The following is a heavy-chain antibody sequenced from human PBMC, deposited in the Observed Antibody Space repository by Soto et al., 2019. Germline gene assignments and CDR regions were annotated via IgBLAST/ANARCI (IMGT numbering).Heavy chain of an antibody. CDR1: GFTFSSYA. J-gene: IGHJ3*02. Sequence: GGSLRLSCAASGFTFSSYAMSWVRQAPGKGLEWVSAISGSGGSTYYADSVKGRFTISRDNSKNTLYLQMNSLRAEDTAVYYCAKVRIAAADTHDAFDIWGQGTMVTVSS. V-gene: IGHV3-23*01. CDR2: ISGSGGST. D-gene: IGHD6-13*01. CDR3: AKVRIAAADTHDAFDI.